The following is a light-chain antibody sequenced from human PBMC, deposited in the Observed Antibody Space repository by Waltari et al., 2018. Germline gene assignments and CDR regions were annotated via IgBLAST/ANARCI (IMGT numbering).Light chain of an antibody. V-gene: IGKV3-20*01. J-gene: IGKJ4*01. CDR1: QSVKSY. Sequence: IVLTQSPGTLSFSPGERATLSCRASQSVKSYLAWYQHKPGQAPRLLLYGASNRAPGIPDRFSGSGSGTDFTLTISRLEPEDFAVYYCQQYDSSPHAFGGGTKVEIK. CDR2: GAS. CDR3: QQYDSSPHA.